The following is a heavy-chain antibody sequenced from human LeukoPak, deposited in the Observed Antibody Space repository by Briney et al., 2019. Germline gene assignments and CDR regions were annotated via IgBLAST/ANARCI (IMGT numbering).Heavy chain of an antibody. Sequence: GRSLRLSCAASGITFSNYAMHWVRQAPGKGLECVAVISYDGTSKHYADSVKGRFTIPRDNSKNTLYLQVDSLRVEDTAVYYCARDLSGGGLDYWGQGTLVTVSS. CDR3: ARDLSGGGLDY. D-gene: IGHD3-16*01. J-gene: IGHJ4*02. CDR1: GITFSNYA. CDR2: ISYDGTSK. V-gene: IGHV3-30-3*01.